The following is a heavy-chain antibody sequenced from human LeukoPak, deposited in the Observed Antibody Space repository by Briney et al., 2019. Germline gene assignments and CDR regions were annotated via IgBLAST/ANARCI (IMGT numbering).Heavy chain of an antibody. J-gene: IGHJ4*02. CDR1: GFTFSSYW. CDR2: TSPDEGLK. V-gene: IGHV3-30*03. Sequence: GGSLRLSCAASGFTFSSYWMSWVRQAPGKGLEWVAVTSPDEGLKFYGDSVKGRFTISRGNSKNTMYLQMNNLREEDTAVYYCTRDPILGAPDYFDYWGQGTLVTVSS. CDR3: TRDPILGAPDYFDY. D-gene: IGHD1-26*01.